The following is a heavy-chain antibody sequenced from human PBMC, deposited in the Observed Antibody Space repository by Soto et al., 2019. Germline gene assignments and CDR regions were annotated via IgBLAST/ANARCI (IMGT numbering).Heavy chain of an antibody. CDR1: GFTFSSYS. Sequence: EVQLVESGGGLVKPGGSLRLSCAASGFTFSSYSMNWVRQAPGKGLEWVSSISSSSSYIYYADSVKGRFTISRDNAKNSLYLQMNSLRAEDTAVYYCARGRDIVVVVAAPKNNNWFDPWGQGTLVTVSS. CDR2: ISSSSSYI. J-gene: IGHJ5*02. CDR3: ARGRDIVVVVAAPKNNNWFDP. V-gene: IGHV3-21*01. D-gene: IGHD2-15*01.